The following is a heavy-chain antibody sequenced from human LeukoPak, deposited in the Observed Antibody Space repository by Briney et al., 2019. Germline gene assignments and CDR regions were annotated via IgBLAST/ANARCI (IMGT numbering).Heavy chain of an antibody. Sequence: SETLSLTCTVSGGSMSNYYWYWIRQPPGKGLEWIGYIYYSGSTNYDPSLKSRVIISVDTSKNQFSLKLSSVTAADTAVYYCARGPDTSGYLFDYWGQGTLVTVSS. V-gene: IGHV4-59*01. CDR3: ARGPDTSGYLFDY. J-gene: IGHJ4*02. CDR1: GGSMSNYY. D-gene: IGHD3-22*01. CDR2: IYYSGST.